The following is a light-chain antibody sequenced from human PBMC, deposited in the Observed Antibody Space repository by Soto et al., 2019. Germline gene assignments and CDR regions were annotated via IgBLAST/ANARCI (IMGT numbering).Light chain of an antibody. J-gene: IGKJ1*01. Sequence: EIVMTQSPATLSVSPGERATLSCRASQNVGSNLAWYQQKPGQAPRLLIYAASNRATGIPTKFSGSGSGTEFTLSISSLQSEDFALYYCQQFDQWPGTFGQGTKVEIK. CDR2: AAS. CDR1: QNVGSN. CDR3: QQFDQWPGT. V-gene: IGKV3-15*01.